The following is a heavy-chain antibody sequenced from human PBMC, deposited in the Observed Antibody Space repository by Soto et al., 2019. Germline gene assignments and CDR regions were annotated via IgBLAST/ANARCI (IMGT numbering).Heavy chain of an antibody. CDR3: ASRAVRITIFGVVIYGMDV. CDR1: GGSISSSSYY. V-gene: IGHV4-39*01. D-gene: IGHD3-3*01. Sequence: SETLSLTCTVSGGSISSSSYYWGWIRQPPGKGLEWIGSIYYSGSTYYNPSLKSRVTISVDTSKNQFSLKLSSVTAADTAVYYCASRAVRITIFGVVIYGMDVWGQGTTVT. J-gene: IGHJ6*02. CDR2: IYYSGST.